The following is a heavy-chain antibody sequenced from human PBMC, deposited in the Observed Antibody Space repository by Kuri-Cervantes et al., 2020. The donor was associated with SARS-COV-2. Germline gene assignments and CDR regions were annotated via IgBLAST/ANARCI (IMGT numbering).Heavy chain of an antibody. V-gene: IGHV3-15*01. CDR3: TRHDFWSAYYFDY. CDR1: GFTFGNAW. J-gene: IGHJ4*02. CDR2: IKSKTDGGTT. Sequence: GGSLRLSCAASGFTFGNAWMSWVRQAPGKGLEWVGRIKSKTDGGTTDYAAPVKGRFTISRDDSKNTLYLQMNSLKTEDTAVYYCTRHDFWSAYYFDYWGQGTLVTVSS. D-gene: IGHD3-3*01.